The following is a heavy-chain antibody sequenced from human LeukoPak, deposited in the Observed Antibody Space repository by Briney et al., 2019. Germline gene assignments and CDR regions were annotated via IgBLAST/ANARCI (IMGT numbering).Heavy chain of an antibody. Sequence: SETLSLTCTVSGDSIRSYYWSWIRQPAGKGLEWIGRFYTTGTTNYNPSLKSRVTISIDTSKNQFSLKLSSVTAADTAVYYCARVTGSSSVGTYYYYYMDVWGKGTTVTVSS. D-gene: IGHD6-6*01. CDR2: FYTTGTT. CDR3: ARVTGSSSVGTYYYYYMDV. CDR1: GDSIRSYY. J-gene: IGHJ6*03. V-gene: IGHV4-4*07.